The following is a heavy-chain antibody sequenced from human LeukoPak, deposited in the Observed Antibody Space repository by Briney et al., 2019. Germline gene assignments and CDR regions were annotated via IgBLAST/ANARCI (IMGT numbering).Heavy chain of an antibody. CDR3: ARQPAYYYDSSGETPFDY. V-gene: IGHV5-51*01. CDR2: IYPGDSDT. CDR1: GYSFTSYW. D-gene: IGHD3-22*01. J-gene: IGHJ4*02. Sequence: GESLKISCKGSGYSFTSYWIGWVRQMPGKGLEWMGIIYPGDSDTRYSPSFQGQVTISADKSISTAYPQWSSLKASDTAVYYCARQPAYYYDSSGETPFDYWGQGTLVTVSS.